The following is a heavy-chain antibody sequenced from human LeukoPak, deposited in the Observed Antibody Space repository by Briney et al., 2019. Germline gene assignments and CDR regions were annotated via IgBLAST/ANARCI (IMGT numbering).Heavy chain of an antibody. V-gene: IGHV3-30*01. J-gene: IGHJ4*02. CDR1: GFTFSSYS. Sequence: PGRSLSLSCAASGFTFSSYSLHWVRQAPGKGLEWVAVTSNDGSNKKYADSVKGRFTISRDNSQKTMYLQMNSLIVEDTAVYYCVRGSRVGATKSPFEYWGQGTLVTVSP. D-gene: IGHD1-26*01. CDR2: TSNDGSNK. CDR3: VRGSRVGATKSPFEY.